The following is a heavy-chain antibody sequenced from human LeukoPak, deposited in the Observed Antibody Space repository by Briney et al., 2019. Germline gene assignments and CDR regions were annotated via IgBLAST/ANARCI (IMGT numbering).Heavy chain of an antibody. J-gene: IGHJ4*02. CDR3: ARVARCTSCFDVDY. D-gene: IGHD2-2*01. CDR2: FFLKGST. CDR1: GYSITSAYC. Sequence: SETLSLTCTVSGYSITSAYCWGWIRQPPGKGLEWIGSFFLKGSTYYNPSLKSRVTISVDTSKNQFSLTLSSVTAADTAVYYCARVARCTSCFDVDYWGQGTLVTVSS. V-gene: IGHV4-38-2*02.